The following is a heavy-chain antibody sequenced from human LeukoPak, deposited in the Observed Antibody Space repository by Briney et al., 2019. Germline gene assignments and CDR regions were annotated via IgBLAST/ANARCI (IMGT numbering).Heavy chain of an antibody. Sequence: GGSLRLSCAASGFTFSSYSMNWVRQAAGKGLEWVSSISSSSSYIYYADSVKGRFTISRDTAKNSLYLQMNSLRAEDTALYYCARLKAAAGSNFDYWGQGTLVTVSS. J-gene: IGHJ4*02. CDR1: GFTFSSYS. D-gene: IGHD6-13*01. V-gene: IGHV3-21*04. CDR3: ARLKAAAGSNFDY. CDR2: ISSSSSYI.